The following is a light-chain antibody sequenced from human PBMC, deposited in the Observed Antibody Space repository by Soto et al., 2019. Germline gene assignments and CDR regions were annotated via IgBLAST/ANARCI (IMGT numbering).Light chain of an antibody. Sequence: QSVLTQPPSMSAAPGQKVTISCSGGDSNIRNNYISWYQQLPGTAPKLLIYDTYKRPSGIPDRFSGSKSGTSATLGITGLQTGDEADYYCATWDNNLRGVVFGGGTKVTVL. CDR1: DSNIRNNY. V-gene: IGLV1-51*01. CDR3: ATWDNNLRGVV. CDR2: DTY. J-gene: IGLJ2*01.